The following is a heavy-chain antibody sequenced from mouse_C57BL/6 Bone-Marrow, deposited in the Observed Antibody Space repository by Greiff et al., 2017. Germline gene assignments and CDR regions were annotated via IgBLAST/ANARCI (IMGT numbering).Heavy chain of an antibody. Sequence: VQLKESGPGLVKPSQSLSLTCSVTGYSITSGYYWNWIRQFPGNKLEWMGYISYDGSNNYNPSLKNRISITRDTSKNQFFLKLNSVTTEDTATYYCASQAGDSSGWFAYWGQGTLVTVSA. CDR1: GYSITSGYY. CDR2: ISYDGSN. J-gene: IGHJ3*01. V-gene: IGHV3-6*01. D-gene: IGHD3-2*02. CDR3: ASQAGDSSGWFAY.